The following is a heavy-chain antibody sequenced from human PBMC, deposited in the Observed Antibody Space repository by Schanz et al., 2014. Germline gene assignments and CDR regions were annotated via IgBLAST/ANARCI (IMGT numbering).Heavy chain of an antibody. CDR3: ARAAYGGYTSTPLRY. CDR1: GGTFSSFA. V-gene: IGHV1-46*01. D-gene: IGHD5-12*01. CDR2: INPSGGST. J-gene: IGHJ4*02. Sequence: QVQLVQSGAEVKKPGSSVKVSCKASGGTFSSFAIFWVRQAPGQGLEWMGIINPSGGSTDYAQKFQGRVTMTRDTSTSTVYMELSSLRSEDTAVYYCARAAYGGYTSTPLRYWGQGTLVTVSS.